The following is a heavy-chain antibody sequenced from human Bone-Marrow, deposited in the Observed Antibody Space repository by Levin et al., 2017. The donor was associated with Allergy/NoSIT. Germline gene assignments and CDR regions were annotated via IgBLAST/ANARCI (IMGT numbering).Heavy chain of an antibody. D-gene: IGHD1-1*01. CDR3: ARDRAATAPFDY. CDR1: GGSLSSSSYY. J-gene: IGHJ4*02. CDR2: ISYTGST. V-gene: IGHV4-39*07. Sequence: NTSETLSLTCTVSGGSLSSSSYYWGWIRQPPGKGLEWIGSISYTGSTYYNPSLKSRVIISIDTSRNKFSLKLSSVTAADTAVYYCARDRAATAPFDYWGQGTLVTVSS.